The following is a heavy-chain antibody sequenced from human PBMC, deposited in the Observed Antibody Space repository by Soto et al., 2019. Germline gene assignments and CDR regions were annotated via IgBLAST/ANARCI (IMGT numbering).Heavy chain of an antibody. J-gene: IGHJ4*02. V-gene: IGHV3-53*01. CDR2: IYSGGST. CDR3: ARGSGSLYYFGY. Sequence: VGSLRLSCAASGFSVSTNYMTWVRQAPGKGLEWVSVIYSGGSTYYTDSVKGRFTISRDNSKNTLYLQMNSLRADDTAVYYCARGSGSLYYFGYWGQGTLVTVSS. CDR1: GFSVSTNY. D-gene: IGHD1-26*01.